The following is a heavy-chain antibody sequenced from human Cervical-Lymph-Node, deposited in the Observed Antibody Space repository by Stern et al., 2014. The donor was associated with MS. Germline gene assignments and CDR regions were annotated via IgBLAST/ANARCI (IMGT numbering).Heavy chain of an antibody. Sequence: EVQLVESGAEVKKPGESLKISCEASGYLFDDYWIGWVRQMSGRGLELVAIIFPRDSNTRYSPSVQGQVTIPADKSLSPAYLQWSSLRPSDPAMYYCARSPATPSGYDRFDYWGQGALVTVSS. CDR1: GYLFDDYW. D-gene: IGHD5-12*01. CDR2: IFPRDSNT. CDR3: ARSPATPSGYDRFDY. J-gene: IGHJ4*02. V-gene: IGHV5-51*03.